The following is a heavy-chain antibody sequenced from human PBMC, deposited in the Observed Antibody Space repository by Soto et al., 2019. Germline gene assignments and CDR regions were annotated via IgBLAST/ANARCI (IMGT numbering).Heavy chain of an antibody. CDR3: ARDMREGLSGWHGVDY. J-gene: IGHJ4*02. CDR2: VNPSSGVT. CDR1: GYTFTSYY. V-gene: IGHV1-46*01. D-gene: IGHD6-19*01. Sequence: QVQLVQSGAEVKKPGASVKVSCKPFGYTFTSYYIHWVRQAPGEGFEWMGIVNPSSGVTGYTQKFQGRVTMTTDTSTSTVYMELSSLRSEDTAVYYCARDMREGLSGWHGVDYWGQGTRVTVSS.